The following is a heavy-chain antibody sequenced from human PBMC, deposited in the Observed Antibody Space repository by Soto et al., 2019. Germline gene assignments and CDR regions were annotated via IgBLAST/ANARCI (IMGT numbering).Heavy chain of an antibody. CDR1: GFSLSGYG. CDR3: AKGGRQWLVTSDFNY. D-gene: IGHD6-19*01. CDR2: IWYDGTTK. J-gene: IGHJ4*02. Sequence: GGSLRLSCEVSGFSLSGYGMHWVRQAPGKGLEWVAVIWYDGTTKNYADSVKGRFTISRDSSKNTVYLQMDSLKVEDTAVYYCAKGGRQWLVTSDFNYWGQGALVTVSS. V-gene: IGHV3-33*06.